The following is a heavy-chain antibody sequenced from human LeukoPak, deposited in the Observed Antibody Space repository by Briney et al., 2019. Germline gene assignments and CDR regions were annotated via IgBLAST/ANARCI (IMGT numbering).Heavy chain of an antibody. CDR3: ARSYYDFWSGFYSDF. J-gene: IGHJ4*02. CDR1: GGSINSHY. D-gene: IGHD3-3*01. CDR2: ISYSGST. Sequence: SETLSLTCTVSGGSINSHYWSWLRQPPEKGLQWIGFISYSGSTSYNPSLMSRVTISVDTSKNQFSLKLNSVTAADTALYFCARSYYDFWSGFYSDFWGQGALVTVSS. V-gene: IGHV4-59*11.